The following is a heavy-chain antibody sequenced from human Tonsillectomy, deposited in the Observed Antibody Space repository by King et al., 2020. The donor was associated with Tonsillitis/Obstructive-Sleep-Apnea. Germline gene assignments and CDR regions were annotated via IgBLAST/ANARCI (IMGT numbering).Heavy chain of an antibody. D-gene: IGHD2-15*01. CDR2: ISVYNGNT. CDR1: GYTFTSYD. Sequence: QLVQSGAEVKKPGASVKVSCKASGYTFTSYDITWVRQAPGQGLEWTGWISVYNGNTKYAQRFQGRVTMTTDTSTSTAYMELRSLRSDDTAVYYCARMVAPNWFDPWGQGTLVTVSS. J-gene: IGHJ5*02. CDR3: ARMVAPNWFDP. V-gene: IGHV1-18*01.